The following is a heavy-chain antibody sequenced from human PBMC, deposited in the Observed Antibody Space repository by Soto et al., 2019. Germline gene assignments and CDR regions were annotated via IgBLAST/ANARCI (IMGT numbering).Heavy chain of an antibody. Sequence: PGGSLRLSCAASGFTFVNFAMTWVRQAPGKGLEWVSGISGSGRMRYYADSVKGRFTISRDNSKNTLYLEMNILRAEDTAVYYCAKEAEENEQVPIPGDDWGQGSLVTVSS. J-gene: IGHJ4*02. CDR1: GFTFVNFA. V-gene: IGHV3-23*01. D-gene: IGHD3-10*01. CDR2: ISGSGRMR. CDR3: AKEAEENEQVPIPGDD.